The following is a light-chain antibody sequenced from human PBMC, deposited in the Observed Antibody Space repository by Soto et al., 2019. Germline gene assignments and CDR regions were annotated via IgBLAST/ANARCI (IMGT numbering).Light chain of an antibody. CDR3: QQSSNWPLA. J-gene: IGKJ1*01. CDR2: DTY. V-gene: IGKV3-11*01. Sequence: ELVFTLSPATLSLYPGERASLSCRASQSVRNFLAWHQQKPGQAPRLLIYDTYNMAAGIPARFSGSGSGTDFTLTISSLEPEDFAVYHCQQSSNWPLAFGRGTKVDIK. CDR1: QSVRNF.